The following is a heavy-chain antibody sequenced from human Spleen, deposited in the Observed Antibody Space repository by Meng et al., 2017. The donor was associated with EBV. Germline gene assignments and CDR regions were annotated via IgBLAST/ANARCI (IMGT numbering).Heavy chain of an antibody. CDR2: ITDSGGSA. CDR3: AKDKRGTTIFGVATLKSTIHFDY. CDR1: GFTCSSYA. V-gene: IGHV3-23*04. Sequence: EVQLVESGGGLVQRGGSLRLSCAASGFTCSSYAMSWVRQAPGKGLEWVSDITDSGGSASYADSVKGRFTISRDNSKNTLFLQMNSLRGDDTAVYYCAKDKRGTTIFGVATLKSTIHFDYWGQGTLVNVSS. D-gene: IGHD3-3*01. J-gene: IGHJ4*02.